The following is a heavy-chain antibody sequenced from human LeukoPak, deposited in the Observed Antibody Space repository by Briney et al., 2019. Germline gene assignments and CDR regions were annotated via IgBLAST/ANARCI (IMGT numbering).Heavy chain of an antibody. D-gene: IGHD3-22*01. CDR1: GYTFTSYY. J-gene: IGHJ6*02. CDR2: INPSGGST. Sequence: ASVKVSCKASGYTFTSYYMHWVRQAPGQGLEWMGIINPSGGSTSYAQKFQGRVTMTRDTSTSTVYMELSSLRSEDTAVYYCARGGYYYDSSGPKTPYYYYGMDVWGQGTTVTVSS. V-gene: IGHV1-46*01. CDR3: ARGGYYYDSSGPKTPYYYYGMDV.